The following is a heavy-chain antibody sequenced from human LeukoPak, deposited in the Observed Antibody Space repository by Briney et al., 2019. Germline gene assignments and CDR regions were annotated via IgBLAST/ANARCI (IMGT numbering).Heavy chain of an antibody. CDR1: GYTFTSYD. V-gene: IGHV1-8*03. Sequence: ASVKVSCKASGYTFTSYDTNWVRQATGQGLEWMGWMNPNSGNTGYAQKFQGRVTITRNTSISTAYMELSSLRSEDTAVYYCARANLAAAGTDFDYWGQGTLVTVSS. J-gene: IGHJ4*02. CDR2: MNPNSGNT. D-gene: IGHD6-13*01. CDR3: ARANLAAAGTDFDY.